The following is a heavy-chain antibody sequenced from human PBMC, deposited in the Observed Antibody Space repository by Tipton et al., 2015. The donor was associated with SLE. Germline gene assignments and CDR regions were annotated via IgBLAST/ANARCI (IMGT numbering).Heavy chain of an antibody. CDR1: GGSFSGHY. J-gene: IGHJ3*02. CDR2: INHSGST. V-gene: IGHV4-34*01. CDR3: ARVAGDHDAFDI. Sequence: TLSLTCAVSGGSFSGHYWSWIRQPPGKGLEWIGEINHSGSTNYNPSLKRRVTISVDTSKNQFSLKLSSVTAADTAVYYCARVAGDHDAFDIWGQGTMVTVSS. D-gene: IGHD4-17*01.